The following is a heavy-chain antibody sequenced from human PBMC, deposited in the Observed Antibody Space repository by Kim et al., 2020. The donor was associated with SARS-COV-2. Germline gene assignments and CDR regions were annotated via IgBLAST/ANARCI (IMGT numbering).Heavy chain of an antibody. CDR2: ISSTHL. CDR1: GCTLNNCG. Sequence: ASVKVSCKTSGCTLNNCGYVWVRQAPGQGLEWVGWISSTHLNYAQHFQGRVTLTRDTFADTVYMELRDLRPDDTALYFCALGDGSGKSYFAEDFLHWGQGTLVTVSS. V-gene: IGHV1-18*04. D-gene: IGHD1-26*01. CDR3: ALGDGSGKSYFAEDFLH. J-gene: IGHJ1*01.